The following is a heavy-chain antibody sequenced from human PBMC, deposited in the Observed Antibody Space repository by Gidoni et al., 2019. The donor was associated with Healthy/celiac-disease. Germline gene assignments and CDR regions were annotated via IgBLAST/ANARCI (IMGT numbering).Heavy chain of an antibody. CDR3: ARDPRALLGYCSGGSCFSGYFQH. CDR2: ISSSSSYI. J-gene: IGHJ1*01. V-gene: IGHV3-21*01. CDR1: GFTFSSYS. D-gene: IGHD2-15*01. Sequence: AASGFTFSSYSMNWVRQAPGKGLEWVSSISSSSSYIYYADSVKGRFTISRDNAKNSLYLQMNSLRAEDTAVYYCARDPRALLGYCSGGSCFSGYFQHWGQGTLVTVSS.